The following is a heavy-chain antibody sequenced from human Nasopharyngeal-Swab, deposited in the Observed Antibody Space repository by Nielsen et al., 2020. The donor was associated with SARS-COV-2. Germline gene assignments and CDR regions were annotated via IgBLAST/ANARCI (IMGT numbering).Heavy chain of an antibody. CDR3: ARDVAIVGATLEN. Sequence: LTCAASEFTMSRNGMHWVRQAPGKGLEWVAYISSSSSTSYYADSVKGRFTIPRDNPKNSLYLQMNSLRDEDTALYYCARDVAIVGATLENWGQGTLVTVSS. J-gene: IGHJ4*02. V-gene: IGHV3-48*02. CDR1: EFTMSRNG. CDR2: ISSSSSTS. D-gene: IGHD1-26*01.